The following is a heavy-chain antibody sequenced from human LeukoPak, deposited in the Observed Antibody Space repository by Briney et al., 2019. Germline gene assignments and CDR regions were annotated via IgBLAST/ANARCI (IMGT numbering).Heavy chain of an antibody. Sequence: PGGSLRLSCEASGFTSSNYWMHWVRQAPGKGLMWVSQISTDGSQTFYADSVKGRFTISRDNAKNSLYLQMNSLRAEDTAIYYCTRVGYIDEGIDYWGQGTLVTVSS. V-gene: IGHV3-74*01. D-gene: IGHD5-24*01. J-gene: IGHJ4*02. CDR2: ISTDGSQT. CDR1: GFTSSNYW. CDR3: TRVGYIDEGIDY.